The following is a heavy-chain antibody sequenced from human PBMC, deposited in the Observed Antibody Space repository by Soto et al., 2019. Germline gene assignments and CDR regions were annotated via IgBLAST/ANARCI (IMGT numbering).Heavy chain of an antibody. CDR1: GYTFTGFY. CDR2: INPNSGDT. Sequence: QVQLVQSGTEVKKPGASVRVSCKASGYTFTGFYMHWVRQAPGQGLEWMGWINPNSGDTEYAQNFQGWVTMTRDTSISTAYMELRRLKSDDTAVYYCATGGSTVTREFDYWGQGTLVSVSS. CDR3: ATGGSTVTREFDY. V-gene: IGHV1-2*04. J-gene: IGHJ4*02. D-gene: IGHD4-17*01.